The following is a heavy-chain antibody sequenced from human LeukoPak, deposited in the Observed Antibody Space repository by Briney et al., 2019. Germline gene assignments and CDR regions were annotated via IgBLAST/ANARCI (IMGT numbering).Heavy chain of an antibody. CDR2: IYYSGST. Sequence: SETLSLTCTVSGGSISSYYWSWIRQAPGKGLEWIGYIYYSGSTTYNPSLKSRVTISVDTSKNQFSLNLSSVTAADTAVYYCARAPPRGSYYRGYFDYWXQGTLVTVSS. V-gene: IGHV4-59*01. CDR1: GGSISSYY. J-gene: IGHJ4*02. D-gene: IGHD3-10*01. CDR3: ARAPPRGSYYRGYFDY.